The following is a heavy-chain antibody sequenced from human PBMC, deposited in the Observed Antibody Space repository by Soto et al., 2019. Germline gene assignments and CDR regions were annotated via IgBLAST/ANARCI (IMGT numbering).Heavy chain of an antibody. Sequence: NHSETLSLTCAVSGGSISSGGYSWSWIRQPPGKGLEWIGYIYHSGSTYYNPSLKSRVTISVDRSKNQFSLKLSSVTAADTAVYYCASSASGSYYGGYFQHWGQGTLVTVSS. D-gene: IGHD1-26*01. J-gene: IGHJ1*01. CDR1: GGSISSGGYS. CDR3: ASSASGSYYGGYFQH. CDR2: IYHSGST. V-gene: IGHV4-30-2*01.